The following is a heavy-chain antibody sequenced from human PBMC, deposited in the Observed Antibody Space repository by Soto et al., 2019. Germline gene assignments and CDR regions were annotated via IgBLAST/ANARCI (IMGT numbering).Heavy chain of an antibody. Sequence: SETLSLTCAVSGGSISSSNWWSWVRQPPGKGLEWIGEIYHSGSTNYNPSLKSRVTISVDKSKNQFSLRLNAVTAADTATYYCARDYYGAGSQYYYYGMEVWGQGTTVTVSS. CDR1: GGSISSSNW. CDR3: ARDYYGAGSQYYYYGMEV. D-gene: IGHD3-10*01. J-gene: IGHJ6*02. CDR2: IYHSGST. V-gene: IGHV4-4*02.